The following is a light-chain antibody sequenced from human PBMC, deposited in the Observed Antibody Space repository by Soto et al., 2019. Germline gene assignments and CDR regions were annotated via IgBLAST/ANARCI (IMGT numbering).Light chain of an antibody. V-gene: IGKV3D-20*01. Sequence: EIVLTQSPATLSLSPGERATLSCGASQSVSSNYLADYHQKPVLAPRLLIYDAATRATGIPERISGSGSGTDFTLTISRVEPEDVAVDYCQQYGGSTRTFGQGTKVDIK. CDR1: QSVSSNY. J-gene: IGKJ1*01. CDR3: QQYGGSTRT. CDR2: DAA.